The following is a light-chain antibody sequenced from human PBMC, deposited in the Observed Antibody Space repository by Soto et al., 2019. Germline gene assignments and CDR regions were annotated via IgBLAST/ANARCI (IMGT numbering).Light chain of an antibody. CDR3: QQYGSSLFT. J-gene: IGKJ3*01. CDR2: GTS. CDR1: QSVSSKY. Sequence: EIVLTQSPGTLSLSPGERATLSCRASQSVSSKYSAWYQQKPGQAPRVLIYGTSIRASGVPERFSGGGSGTDFTLTITRLEPEDFAVYYCQQYGSSLFTFGPGT. V-gene: IGKV3-20*01.